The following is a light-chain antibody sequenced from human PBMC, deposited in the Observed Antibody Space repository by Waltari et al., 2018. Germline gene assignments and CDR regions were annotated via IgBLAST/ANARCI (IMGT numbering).Light chain of an antibody. CDR1: SSDIGNYNY. CDR2: EGS. CDR3: SSYTNRATLRV. J-gene: IGLJ1*01. V-gene: IGLV2-14*01. Sequence: QSALAQPASVSGSPGQSIPIPCTGTSSDIGNYNYLSWYQQPPGQAPKLMLYEGSGRRSGVSRRFSGSKAGDKATVTSSGLQADDEADYYCSSYTNRATLRVFGTGTKVTVL.